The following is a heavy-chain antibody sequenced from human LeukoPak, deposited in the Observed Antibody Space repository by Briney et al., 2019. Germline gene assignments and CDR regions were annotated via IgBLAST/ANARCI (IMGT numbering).Heavy chain of an antibody. CDR1: GFTFSSYS. CDR3: ARDLSERIAVSGY. V-gene: IGHV3-21*01. CDR2: ISSSSSYI. Sequence: PGGSLRLSCAASGFTFSSYSMNWVRQAPGKGLEWASSISSSSSYIYYADSVKGRFTISRDNAKNSLYLQMNSLRAEDTAVYYCARDLSERIAVSGYWGQGTLVTVSS. D-gene: IGHD6-19*01. J-gene: IGHJ4*02.